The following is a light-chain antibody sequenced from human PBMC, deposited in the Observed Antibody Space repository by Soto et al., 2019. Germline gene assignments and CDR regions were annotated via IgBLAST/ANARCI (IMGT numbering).Light chain of an antibody. CDR1: QSVSSH. CDR2: DAS. CDR3: NMYDKWPPIT. Sequence: EVMMKQSPATLSVSTGERATLSCRASQSVSSHLAWYQQKPGQASRLLSYDASTRATDISTRFSGSGSETEFTLTIRSLQSEDFAVCDCNMYDKWPPITFCQGTRLGIK. V-gene: IGKV3-15*01. J-gene: IGKJ5*01.